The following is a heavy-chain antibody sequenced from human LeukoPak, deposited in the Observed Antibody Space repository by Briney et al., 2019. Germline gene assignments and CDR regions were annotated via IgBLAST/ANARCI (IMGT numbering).Heavy chain of an antibody. CDR1: GYSISSGYY. CDR3: ARLGVRGVIAFMDV. CDR2: IYYSGST. J-gene: IGHJ6*03. V-gene: IGHV4-38-2*02. D-gene: IGHD3-10*01. Sequence: PSETLSLACTVSGYSISSGYYWGWIRQPPGKGLEWIGSIYYSGSTYYNPSLKSRVTISVDTSKNQFSLKLSSVTAADTAVYYCARLGVRGVIAFMDVWGKGTTVTISS.